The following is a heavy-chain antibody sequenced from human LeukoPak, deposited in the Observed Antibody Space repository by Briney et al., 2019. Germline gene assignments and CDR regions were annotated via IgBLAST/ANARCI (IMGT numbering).Heavy chain of an antibody. V-gene: IGHV3-74*01. D-gene: IGHD3-22*01. CDR2: VNSDGINT. CDR3: ARDLGQYYDTSDNWFDP. J-gene: IGHJ5*02. CDR1: GFTFSSYG. Sequence: GGSLRLSCAASGFTFSSYGMHWVRHAPGKGLVWVSRVNSDGINTSYADSVKGRFTISRDNAKNTLNLQMNSLRAEDTAVYYCARDLGQYYDTSDNWFDPWGQGTLVTVSS.